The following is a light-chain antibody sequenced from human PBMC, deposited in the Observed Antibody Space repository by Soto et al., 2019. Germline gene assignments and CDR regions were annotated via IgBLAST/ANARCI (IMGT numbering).Light chain of an antibody. CDR2: GAS. CDR3: QHYNNGPSFT. CDR1: QSVRNN. Sequence: EIVMTQSPATLSMSPGERATLSCRASQSVRNNLAWYQQKPGQAPRLLISGASARATGVPARVSGSGSGTDFTLNISSLQPEDFAVYYCQHYNNGPSFTFGPGTNVEIK. V-gene: IGKV3-15*01. J-gene: IGKJ3*01.